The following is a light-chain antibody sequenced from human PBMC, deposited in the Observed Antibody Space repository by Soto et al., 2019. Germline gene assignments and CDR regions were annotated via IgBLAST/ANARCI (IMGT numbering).Light chain of an antibody. CDR1: QSVSSY. V-gene: IGKV3-11*01. CDR2: DAS. CDR3: QQRSNWPIT. J-gene: IGKJ5*01. Sequence: EIVLTQSPATLSLSPGERATLSCRASQSVSSYLAWYQQKPGQAPRLLIYDASNRATRIPARFSGSGSGTDFTLTTTSLEPEYFAVYYCQQRSNWPITFGQGTRLEIK.